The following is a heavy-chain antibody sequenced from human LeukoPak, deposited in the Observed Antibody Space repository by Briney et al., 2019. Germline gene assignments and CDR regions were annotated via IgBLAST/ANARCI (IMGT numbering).Heavy chain of an antibody. Sequence: SETLSLTCTVSGGSISSYYWSWIRQPPGKGLEWIGYIYYSGSTNYNPSLKSRVTISVDTSKNQFSLKLSSVTAADTAVYYCAREGSGFEWGNYFDYWGQGTLVTVSS. V-gene: IGHV4-59*01. CDR2: IYYSGST. CDR1: GGSISSYY. D-gene: IGHD5-12*01. CDR3: AREGSGFEWGNYFDY. J-gene: IGHJ4*02.